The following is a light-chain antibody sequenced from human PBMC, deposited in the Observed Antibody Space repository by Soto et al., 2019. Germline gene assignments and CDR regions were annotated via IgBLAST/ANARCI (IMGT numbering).Light chain of an antibody. Sequence: DIQMTQSPSSLSVSIGDRVIITCRASQSISTYLNWYQYKPGKAPRLVIFRSSTLRSGVPSRFSGRGSGTDFTLTISSLQREDFATYFCQQTFSPYVSFGGGTRVEI. CDR2: RSS. V-gene: IGKV1-39*01. CDR1: QSISTY. J-gene: IGKJ4*01. CDR3: QQTFSPYVS.